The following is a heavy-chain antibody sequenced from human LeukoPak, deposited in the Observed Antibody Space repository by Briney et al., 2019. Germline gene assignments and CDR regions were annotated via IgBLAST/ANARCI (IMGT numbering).Heavy chain of an antibody. CDR2: VNWSPDSE. J-gene: IGHJ5*01. V-gene: IGHV3-9*01. CDR1: GFIFNEYA. CDR3: VKDSAGDASDWLDS. Sequence: GRSLRLSCAASGFIFNEYAMHWVRQAPGKGLEGVSSVNWSPDSEAYADSVKGRFTISRDNAKNSLYLQMNNLRIEDTALYYCVKDSAGDASDWLDSWGQGTLVTISS. D-gene: IGHD5-24*01.